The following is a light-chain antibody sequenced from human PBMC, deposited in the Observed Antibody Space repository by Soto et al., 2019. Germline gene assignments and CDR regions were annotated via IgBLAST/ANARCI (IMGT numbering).Light chain of an antibody. Sequence: EIVLTQSPATLSLSPGERVTLSYRASQTVSNYLAWYQQKGGQAHRLLIYDAFNRATGIPARFSGSGSGTDFTLTITSLEPEDSAVYYCQQRGFWPLTFGQGTKVEIK. J-gene: IGKJ2*01. CDR2: DAF. CDR3: QQRGFWPLT. CDR1: QTVSNY. V-gene: IGKV3-11*01.